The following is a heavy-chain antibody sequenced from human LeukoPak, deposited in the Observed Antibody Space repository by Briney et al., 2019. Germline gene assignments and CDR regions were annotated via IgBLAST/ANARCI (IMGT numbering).Heavy chain of an antibody. V-gene: IGHV4-59*01. CDR1: GGSISSYY. CDR2: IYYSGST. J-gene: IGHJ4*02. D-gene: IGHD6-13*01. Sequence: SETLSLTCTVSGGSISSYYWSWIRQPPGKGLEWIGYIYYSGSTNYNPSPKSRVTISVDTSKNQFSLKLSSVTAADTAVYYCARVEGDSSSWPSFDYWGQGTLVTVSS. CDR3: ARVEGDSSSWPSFDY.